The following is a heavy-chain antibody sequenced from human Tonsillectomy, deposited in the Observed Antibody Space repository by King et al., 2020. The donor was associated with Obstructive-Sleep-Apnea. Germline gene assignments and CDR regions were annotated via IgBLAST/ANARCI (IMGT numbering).Heavy chain of an antibody. Sequence: QMQLQESGPGLVKPSETLSLTCTVSGGSISSSSYYWAWIRQPPGKGLEWIGSIYYSGSTYYNPSLKSRVTISVDTSKNQFSLKLSSVTAADTAVYYCASYSSSWYYFDYWGQGTLVTVSS. D-gene: IGHD6-13*01. CDR3: ASYSSSWYYFDY. V-gene: IGHV4-39*07. CDR1: GGSISSSSYY. CDR2: IYYSGST. J-gene: IGHJ4*02.